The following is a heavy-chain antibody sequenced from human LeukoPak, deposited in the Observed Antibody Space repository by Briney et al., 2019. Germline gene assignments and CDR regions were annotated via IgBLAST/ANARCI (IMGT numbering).Heavy chain of an antibody. CDR3: ARDGWPAFDY. J-gene: IGHJ4*02. Sequence: SQTLSLTCAISGDSVSRNTAAWNWLRQSPSRGLEWLGRTYYRSKWYNDYAVSVRSRITINPDTSKNQFSLQLNSVTPEDTAVYFCARDGWPAFDYWGQGTLVTVSS. CDR1: GDSVSRNTAA. V-gene: IGHV6-1*01. CDR2: TYYRSKWYN. D-gene: IGHD2-15*01.